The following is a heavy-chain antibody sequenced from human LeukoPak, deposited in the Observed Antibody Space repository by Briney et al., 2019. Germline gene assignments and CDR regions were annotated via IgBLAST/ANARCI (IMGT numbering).Heavy chain of an antibody. J-gene: IGHJ5*02. CDR1: GFIVSSNY. V-gene: IGHV3-53*01. CDR3: TRDYWFDP. CDR2: IYSGGST. Sequence: GGSLRLSCAASGFIVSSNYMSWVRQAPGKGLEWVSVIYSGGSTYYADSVKGRFTISRDNSKNTVYLQMNSLRVEDTAMYYCTRDYWFDPWGQGTLVTVSS.